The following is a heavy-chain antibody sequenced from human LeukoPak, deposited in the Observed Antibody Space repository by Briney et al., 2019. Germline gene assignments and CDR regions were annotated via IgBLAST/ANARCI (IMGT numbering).Heavy chain of an antibody. CDR2: INHSGST. V-gene: IGHV4-34*01. CDR1: GGSFSGYY. J-gene: IGHJ4*02. CDR3: ARGVGYDILTGYRLERRYYFDY. Sequence: SETLSLTCAVYGGSFSGYYWSWIRQPPGKGLEWIGEINHSGSTNYNPSLKSRVTISVDTSKNQFSLKLSSVTAADTAVYYCARGVGYDILTGYRLERRYYFDYWGQGTLVTVSS. D-gene: IGHD3-9*01.